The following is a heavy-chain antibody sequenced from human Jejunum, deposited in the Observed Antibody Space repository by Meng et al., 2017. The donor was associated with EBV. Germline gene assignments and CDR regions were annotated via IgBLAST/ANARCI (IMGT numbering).Heavy chain of an antibody. Sequence: QVQLVQSGSELKNPXXSGKVSCKTSGYTFTSTAINWLRQAPGQGLEWTGWIHTNTGNPTYVQGFTGRFVFSLDTSVSTAYLQISSLKPDDTGVYYCARGRSSYLDSWGQGTLVTVSS. CDR1: GYTFTSTA. J-gene: IGHJ5*01. CDR3: ARGRSSYLDS. CDR2: IHTNTGNP. V-gene: IGHV7-4-1*02. D-gene: IGHD3-16*02.